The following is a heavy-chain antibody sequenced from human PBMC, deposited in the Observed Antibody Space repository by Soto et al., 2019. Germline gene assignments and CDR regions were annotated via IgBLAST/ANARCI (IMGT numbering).Heavy chain of an antibody. CDR3: ARPEYSSSSFGY. J-gene: IGHJ4*02. Sequence: SEPLSLTRTLSGGSTSRTSYYWGWIRQPPGKGLEWIGSIYYSGSTYYKPSLKCRVTISVDTSKNQFSLKLSSVTAAVTAVYYCARPEYSSSSFGYWGQGTLVTVSS. D-gene: IGHD6-6*01. CDR2: IYYSGST. V-gene: IGHV4-39*01. CDR1: GGSTSRTSYY.